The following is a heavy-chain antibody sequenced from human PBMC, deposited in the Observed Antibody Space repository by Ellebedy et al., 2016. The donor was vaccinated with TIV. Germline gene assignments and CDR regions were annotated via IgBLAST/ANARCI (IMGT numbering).Heavy chain of an antibody. J-gene: IGHJ3*02. CDR2: IYFTGNT. CDR1: GVSISRDY. D-gene: IGHD5-24*01. V-gene: IGHV4-59*01. Sequence: SETLSLTCAVSGVSISRDYWTWIRQPPGKGLEWIGYIYFTGNTDYSPSLKSRVTLAVDSYRKQTSLKIKSVTAADTTMYYCARESKNGWAFDIWGQGTMVTVSS. CDR3: ARESKNGWAFDI.